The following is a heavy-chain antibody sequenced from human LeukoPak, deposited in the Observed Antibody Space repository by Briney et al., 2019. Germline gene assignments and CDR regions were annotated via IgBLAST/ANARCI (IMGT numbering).Heavy chain of an antibody. J-gene: IGHJ4*02. V-gene: IGHV3-30*18. CDR1: GSTFSSYG. CDR3: AKDEEAYCGGDCYAWRPAVGY. D-gene: IGHD2-21*02. Sequence: GGSLRLSCAASGSTFSSYGMHWVRQAPGKGLEWVAVISYDGGKKYYADSVKGRFTISRDKSKNTLFMEMNSLRAEDTAVYYCAKDEEAYCGGDCYAWRPAVGYWGQGTLVTVSS. CDR2: ISYDGGKK.